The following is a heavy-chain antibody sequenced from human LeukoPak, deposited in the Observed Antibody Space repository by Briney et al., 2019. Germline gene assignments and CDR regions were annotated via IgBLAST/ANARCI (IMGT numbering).Heavy chain of an antibody. V-gene: IGHV3-15*07. CDR2: IRSKIDGGAT. CDR3: YTSITDY. Sequence: GGSLRLSCAASGFNVNNAWMSWVRQAPGKGLGWVGRIRSKIDGGATDYAAPVKGRFTISRDDSKNTLYLQINSLKIEDTAMYYCYTSITDYWGQGTLVTVSS. CDR1: GFNVNNAW. J-gene: IGHJ4*02. D-gene: IGHD2-21*01.